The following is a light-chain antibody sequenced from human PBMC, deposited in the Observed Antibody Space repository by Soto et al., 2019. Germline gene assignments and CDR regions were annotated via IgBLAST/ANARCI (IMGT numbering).Light chain of an antibody. CDR3: QQSYSTPYT. CDR2: AAS. CDR1: RSISGY. J-gene: IGKJ2*01. Sequence: IQLTQSPSSLFPSVGDRVTFICRASRSISGYLNWYQQKPGKAPKLLIYAASSLQSGVPSRFSGSGSGTDFTLTISSLQPEDFATYYCQQSYSTPYTFGQGTKLEIK. V-gene: IGKV1-39*01.